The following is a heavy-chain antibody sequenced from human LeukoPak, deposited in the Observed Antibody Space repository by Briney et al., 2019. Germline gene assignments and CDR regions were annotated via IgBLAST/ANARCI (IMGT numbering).Heavy chain of an antibody. CDR1: GGSFSGYY. Sequence: SETLSLTCAVYGGSFSGYYWSWIRQPPGKGLEWIGEINHSGSTNYNPSLKSRVTISVDTSKNQFSLKLSSVTAADTAVYYCARGGPLVATIRGGFDYWGQGTLVTVSS. J-gene: IGHJ4*02. CDR2: INHSGST. V-gene: IGHV4-34*01. D-gene: IGHD5-24*01. CDR3: ARGGPLVATIRGGFDY.